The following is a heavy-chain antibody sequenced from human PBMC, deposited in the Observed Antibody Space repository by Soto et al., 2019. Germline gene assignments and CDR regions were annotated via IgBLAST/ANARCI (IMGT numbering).Heavy chain of an antibody. CDR2: ISYSGSS. CDR1: GGSMSSHY. D-gene: IGHD3-16*01. J-gene: IGHJ4*02. V-gene: IGHV4-59*11. Sequence: PSETLSLTCTLSGGSMSSHYWTWLRRPPGKGLEWIGYISYSGSSYYNPSLKIRVTISADTSRNQFYLRLPSVIAAETAVYFCARADPDASVRFWGQGTLVTVSS. CDR3: ARADPDASVRF.